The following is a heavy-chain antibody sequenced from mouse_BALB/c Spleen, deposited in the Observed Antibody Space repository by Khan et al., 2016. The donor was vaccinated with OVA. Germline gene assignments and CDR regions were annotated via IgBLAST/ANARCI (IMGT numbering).Heavy chain of an antibody. D-gene: IGHD1-1*01. V-gene: IGHV1-7*01. J-gene: IGHJ2*01. Sequence: QVQLKQSGAELAKPGASVKMSCKASGYTFINYWILWVKQRPGQGLEWIGYINPSTGYTEYNQNFKDKATLTADKSSSTAYMQLSSLTSEDSAVXYCARRGRRWNFDYWGQGTTLTVSS. CDR2: INPSTGYT. CDR3: ARRGRRWNFDY. CDR1: GYTFINYW.